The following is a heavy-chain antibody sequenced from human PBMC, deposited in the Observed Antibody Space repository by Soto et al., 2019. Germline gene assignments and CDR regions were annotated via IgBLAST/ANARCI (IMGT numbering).Heavy chain of an antibody. CDR3: ARVGTYYYDSSGYYPLDY. J-gene: IGHJ4*02. CDR2: IYYSGST. Sequence: LSLTCTVSGGSSSSGDYYWSWIRQPPGKGLEWIGYIYYSGSTYYNPSLKSRVTISVDTSKNQFSLKLSSVTAADTAVYYCARVGTYYYDSSGYYPLDYWGQGTLVTVSS. V-gene: IGHV4-30-4*01. D-gene: IGHD3-22*01. CDR1: GGSSSSGDYY.